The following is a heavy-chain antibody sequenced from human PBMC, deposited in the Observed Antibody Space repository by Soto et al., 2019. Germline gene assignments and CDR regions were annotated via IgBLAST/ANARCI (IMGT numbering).Heavy chain of an antibody. CDR2: ISSSASTL. Sequence: EVQLVESGGGLVQPGGSLGLSCAASGFTFSSFEMNWVRQAPGKGLEWISYISSSASTLYYADSVKGRFTISRDNARNSLYLQMNSLGAEDTAVYFCVRLAYDTSGYYYDSWGQGTLVTVSS. V-gene: IGHV3-48*03. CDR3: VRLAYDTSGYYYDS. CDR1: GFTFSSFE. J-gene: IGHJ5*01. D-gene: IGHD3-22*01.